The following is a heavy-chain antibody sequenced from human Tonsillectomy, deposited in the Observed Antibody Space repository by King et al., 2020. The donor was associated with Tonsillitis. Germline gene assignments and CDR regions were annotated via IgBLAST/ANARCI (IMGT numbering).Heavy chain of an antibody. CDR2: ISGSGGST. V-gene: IGHV3-23*04. D-gene: IGHD5-18*01. CDR3: AKDRAAMITPTGSMDV. CDR1: TFTFSSYA. Sequence: VQLVESGGGLVQPGGSLRLSCTASTFTFSSYAMSWVRQAPGKGLEWVSGISGSGGSTFYADSVKGRFTISRDNSKNTLYVQMKRLRAEDTALYYCAKDRAAMITPTGSMDVWGQGTTVTVSS. J-gene: IGHJ6*02.